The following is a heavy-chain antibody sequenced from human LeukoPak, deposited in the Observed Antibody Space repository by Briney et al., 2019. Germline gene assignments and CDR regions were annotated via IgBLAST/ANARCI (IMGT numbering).Heavy chain of an antibody. V-gene: IGHV1-18*01. CDR2: ISTYKGNT. CDR3: ARADRDFWSRFNDY. D-gene: IGHD3-3*01. J-gene: IGHJ4*02. CDR1: GYTFTSYA. Sequence: ASVKVSCRASGYTFTSYAMHWVRQAPGQRLEWMGWISTYKGNTNYAQKLQGRVTMTTDTSTSTAYMELRSLRSDDTAVYYCARADRDFWSRFNDYWGQGTLVTVSS.